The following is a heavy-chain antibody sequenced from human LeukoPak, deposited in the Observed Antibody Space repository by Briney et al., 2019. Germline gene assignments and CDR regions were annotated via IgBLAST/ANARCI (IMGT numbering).Heavy chain of an antibody. Sequence: GGSLRLSCEASGFTFNLYAMMWVRQAPGKGLEWVSAVSGSGGGTQYADSVKGRFTISRDNSRNTLFLQMNSLRAEDTAVYFCARDPNGDYIGAFEFWGQGTMVTVSS. D-gene: IGHD4-17*01. CDR2: VSGSGGGT. CDR3: ARDPNGDYIGAFEF. V-gene: IGHV3-23*01. CDR1: GFTFNLYA. J-gene: IGHJ3*01.